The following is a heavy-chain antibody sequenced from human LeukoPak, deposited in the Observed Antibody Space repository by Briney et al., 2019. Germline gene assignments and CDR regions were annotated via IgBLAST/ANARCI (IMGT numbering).Heavy chain of an antibody. CDR3: AKDRRFPDDVLDV. D-gene: IGHD2-21*01. J-gene: IGHJ3*01. Sequence: GGSLRLSCAASGFTFSSYAMSWVRQAPGKGLEWVPAVTAGADKTWSADSVRGRFTISRDNSKNTLYLQMNNLRPEDTAVYYCAKDRRFPDDVLDVWGQGTLVTVSS. CDR1: GFTFSSYA. CDR2: VTAGADKT. V-gene: IGHV3-23*01.